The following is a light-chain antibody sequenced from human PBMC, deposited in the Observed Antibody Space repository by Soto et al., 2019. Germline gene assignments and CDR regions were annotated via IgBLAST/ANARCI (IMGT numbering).Light chain of an antibody. Sequence: IEMTQYPSTVSASVGARVTITCRASQRVYNWLAWYQQKPGKATKLLISSVSTLESGVPSRFSGSGSGTEFTLAISSLQPEDLGTYYCQQYNSDLSFGPGTKVEI. CDR3: QQYNSDLS. CDR1: QRVYNW. CDR2: SVS. V-gene: IGKV1-5*01. J-gene: IGKJ3*01.